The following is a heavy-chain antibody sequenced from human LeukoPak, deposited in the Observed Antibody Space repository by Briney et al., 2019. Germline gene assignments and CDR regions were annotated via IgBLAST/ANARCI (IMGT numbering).Heavy chain of an antibody. V-gene: IGHV3-23*01. Sequence: GGSLRLSCAASGFTFSSYGMSWVRQAPGKGLEWVSAISGSGGSTYYADSVKGRFTISRDNSKNTLYLQMNSLRAEDTAVYYCAKDPRGYSYGYVGAYYYYYMDVWGKGTTVTISS. CDR1: GFTFSSYG. CDR3: AKDPRGYSYGYVGAYYYYYMDV. D-gene: IGHD5-18*01. J-gene: IGHJ6*03. CDR2: ISGSGGST.